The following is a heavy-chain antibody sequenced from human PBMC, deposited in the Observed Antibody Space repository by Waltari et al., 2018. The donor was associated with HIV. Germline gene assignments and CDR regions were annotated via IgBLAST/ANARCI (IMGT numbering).Heavy chain of an antibody. CDR3: ASVTDSGTALAN. CDR1: GYTFSAYF. CDR2: INPNSRET. D-gene: IGHD3-10*01. Sequence: QVHLVQSGAEVKKPGSSVRVSCKTSGYTFSAYFFYWVRQAPGRALEWVGMINPNSRETKSAQKLEGRVTLTRDLSTSTGYMELRRLTPDDTAVYYCASVTDSGTALANWGQGTLISVSS. V-gene: IGHV1-2*02. J-gene: IGHJ4*02.